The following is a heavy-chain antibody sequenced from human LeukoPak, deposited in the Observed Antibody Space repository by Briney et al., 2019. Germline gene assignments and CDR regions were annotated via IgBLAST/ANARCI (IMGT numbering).Heavy chain of an antibody. J-gene: IGHJ5*02. CDR2: INSGSSYI. CDR1: GCTFSSYN. D-gene: IGHD3-16*01. V-gene: IGHV3-21*01. Sequence: GGTLRLSCTASGCTFSSYNMNWFRQGPGKGLEWVSSINSGSSYIYYADSVQGRFTISRANAKNSLYLQMSSLTAEDTAVYYCARDRQGFMSEWPNWFDPWGQGALVTVSS. CDR3: ARDRQGFMSEWPNWFDP.